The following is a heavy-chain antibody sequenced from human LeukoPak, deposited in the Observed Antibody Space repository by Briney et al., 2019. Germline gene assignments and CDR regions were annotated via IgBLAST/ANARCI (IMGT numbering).Heavy chain of an antibody. V-gene: IGHV4-4*07. CDR3: ARHPCSSTSCDRVQVDLPGAAEPDPEYYMDV. Sequence: PSETLSLTCTVSGGSISSYYWSWIRQPAGKGLEWIGRIYSSGSTYYNPSLKSRVTISVDTSKNQFSLKLSSVTAADTAVYYCARHPCSSTSCDRVQVDLPGAAEPDPEYYMDVWGKGTTVTVSS. D-gene: IGHD2-2*01. CDR2: IYSSGST. J-gene: IGHJ6*03. CDR1: GGSISSYY.